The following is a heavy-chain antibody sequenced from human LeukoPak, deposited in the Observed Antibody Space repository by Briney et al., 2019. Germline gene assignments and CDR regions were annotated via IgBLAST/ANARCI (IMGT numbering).Heavy chain of an antibody. D-gene: IGHD2/OR15-2a*01. J-gene: IGHJ4*02. CDR1: GNYW. CDR3: VSFYETY. V-gene: IGHV3-74*01. Sequence: GGSLRRSCAASGNYWMHWVRQAPGKGLVWVSHINSDGSWTSYADSVKGRFTISKDNAKNTVYLQMNSLRAEDTAVYYCVSFYETYWGRGTLVTVSS. CDR2: INSDGSWT.